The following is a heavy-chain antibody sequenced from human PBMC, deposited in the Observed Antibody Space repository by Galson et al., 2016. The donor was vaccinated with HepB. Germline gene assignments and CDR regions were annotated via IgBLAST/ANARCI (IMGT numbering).Heavy chain of an antibody. CDR3: AHRGNYGIYGMDV. CDR1: GFSLSATGVA. Sequence: PALVKPTQTLTLTCTFSGFSLSATGVAVGWIRQPPGKALEWLALIYWDDDRRYSPSLKSRLAITKDTSKNQVVLRMINMDPVDTATFYCAHRGNYGIYGMDVWGQGTPVTVSS. D-gene: IGHD4-17*01. J-gene: IGHJ6*02. V-gene: IGHV2-5*02. CDR2: IYWDDDR.